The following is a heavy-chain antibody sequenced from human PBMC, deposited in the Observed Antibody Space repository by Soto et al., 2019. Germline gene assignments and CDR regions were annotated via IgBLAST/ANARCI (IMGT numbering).Heavy chain of an antibody. D-gene: IGHD6-13*01. Sequence: QVQLVQSGAEVKKPGASVKVSCKASGYTFTRYAMHWVRQAPGQRLEWMGWINAGNGNTKYSQKFQGRVTITRDTTASTAYMELSSLRSEDTAVYYCASSNIVAAPYGMDVWGQGTTVTVSS. CDR2: INAGNGNT. J-gene: IGHJ6*02. V-gene: IGHV1-3*01. CDR3: ASSNIVAAPYGMDV. CDR1: GYTFTRYA.